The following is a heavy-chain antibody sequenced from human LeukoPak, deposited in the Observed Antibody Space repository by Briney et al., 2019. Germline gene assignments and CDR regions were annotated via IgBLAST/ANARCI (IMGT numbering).Heavy chain of an antibody. D-gene: IGHD3-10*01. Sequence: GGSLRLSCAASGFTFDDYAMHWVRHAPGKGLEWVSLISGDGGSTYYADSVKGRFTISRDNSKNSLYLQMNSLRTEDTALYYCAIDIGYYGSGVDYWGQGTLVTVSS. CDR2: ISGDGGST. CDR3: AIDIGYYGSGVDY. CDR1: GFTFDDYA. J-gene: IGHJ4*02. V-gene: IGHV3-43*02.